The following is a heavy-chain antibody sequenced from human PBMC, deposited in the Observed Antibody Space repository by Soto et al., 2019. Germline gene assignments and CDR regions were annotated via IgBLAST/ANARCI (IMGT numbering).Heavy chain of an antibody. CDR1: GFTFSSYA. J-gene: IGHJ1*01. D-gene: IGHD6-19*01. CDR3: ARESEQWLNNRAEYFQH. CDR2: ISYDGSNK. V-gene: IGHV3-30-3*01. Sequence: QVQLVESGGGVVQPGRSLRLSCAASGFTFSSYAMHWVRQARGKGLEWVAVISYDGSNKYYADSVKGRFTISRDNSKNTLYVQMNSLRAEDTAVYYCARESEQWLNNRAEYFQHWGQGTLVTVSS.